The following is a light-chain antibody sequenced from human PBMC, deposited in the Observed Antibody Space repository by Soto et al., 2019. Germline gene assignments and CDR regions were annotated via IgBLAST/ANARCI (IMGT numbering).Light chain of an antibody. CDR3: QEYGSSPRT. J-gene: IGKJ1*01. Sequence: EIVLTQSPGTLSMSPGERATLSCRASQSISSNYLAWYQQKPGQAPRILIYGASSRATGIPDRFSGSGSGSYCTLTISRLEAEDFAVYYCQEYGSSPRTFGQGTKVEFK. CDR1: QSISSNY. CDR2: GAS. V-gene: IGKV3-20*01.